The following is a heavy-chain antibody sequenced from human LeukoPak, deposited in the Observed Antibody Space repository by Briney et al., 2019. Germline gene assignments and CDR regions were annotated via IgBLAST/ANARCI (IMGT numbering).Heavy chain of an antibody. CDR3: ASPGIAVAGTGVVDAFDI. Sequence: ASVKVSCKASGYTFTGYYMHWVRQAPGQGLEWMGWINPNSGGTNYAQKFQGRVTMTRDTSISTAYMELSRLRSDDTAVYYCASPGIAVAGTGVVDAFDIWGQGTMITVSS. V-gene: IGHV1-2*02. CDR1: GYTFTGYY. D-gene: IGHD6-19*01. J-gene: IGHJ3*02. CDR2: INPNSGGT.